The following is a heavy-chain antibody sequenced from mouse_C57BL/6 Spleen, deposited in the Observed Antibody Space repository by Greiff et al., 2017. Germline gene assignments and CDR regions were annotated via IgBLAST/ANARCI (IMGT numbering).Heavy chain of an antibody. J-gene: IGHJ2*01. CDR3: ARRNWERYYFDY. CDR2: IDPSDSYT. D-gene: IGHD4-1*01. V-gene: IGHV1-69*01. CDR1: GYTFTSYW. Sequence: QVQLQQPGAELVMPGASVKLSCKASGYTFTSYWMHWVKQRPGQGLEWIGEIDPSDSYTNYNQKVNGKSTLTVDKSSSTAYMQLSSLTSEDSAVSYCARRNWERYYFDYWGQGTTLTVSS.